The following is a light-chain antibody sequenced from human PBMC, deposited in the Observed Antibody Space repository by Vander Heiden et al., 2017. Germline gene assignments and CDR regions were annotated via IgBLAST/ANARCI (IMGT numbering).Light chain of an antibody. V-gene: IGKV3-20*01. J-gene: IGKJ2*01. CDR3: QQYGSSPKYT. CDR2: GTS. Sequence: EIVLTQFPGTLSLSPGVRATLSCRASQSVSSNYLAWYQQKPGQAPRLVIYGTSTRATGIPDRFSGSGSETDFTLTISRLEPEDFAVYYCQQYGSSPKYTFGQGTKLEIK. CDR1: QSVSSNY.